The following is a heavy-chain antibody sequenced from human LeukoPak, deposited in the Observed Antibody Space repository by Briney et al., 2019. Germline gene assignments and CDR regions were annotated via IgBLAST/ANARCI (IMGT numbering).Heavy chain of an antibody. CDR2: INSDGINT. V-gene: IGHV3-74*01. D-gene: IGHD3-3*01. J-gene: IGHJ4*02. Sequence: GGSLRLSCAASGFTFSSYWMHWVRQAPGKGLVWVSRINSDGINTSYADSVKGRFTISRDNAKNTLHLQMNSLRAEDTAVYYCARGGYYGSGRYYFDSWGQGTLVTVSS. CDR3: ARGGYYGSGRYYFDS. CDR1: GFTFSSYW.